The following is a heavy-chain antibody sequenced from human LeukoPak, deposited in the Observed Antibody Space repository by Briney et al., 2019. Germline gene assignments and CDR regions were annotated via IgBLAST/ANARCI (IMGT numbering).Heavy chain of an antibody. J-gene: IGHJ6*03. D-gene: IGHD1-26*01. V-gene: IGHV4-34*01. CDR3: ARGCDGGYYPQKVYYYYVDV. CDR1: GGSFSGSY. CDR2: IKHSGGT. Sequence: SETLSLTCAVYGGSFSGSYWSWIRPPPGKGLEWIGEIKHSGGTTYNPSLKSRVTISVDTSQDQFSLKLSSVTAADTAVYYCARGCDGGYYPQKVYYYYVDVWGKGTTVTVAS.